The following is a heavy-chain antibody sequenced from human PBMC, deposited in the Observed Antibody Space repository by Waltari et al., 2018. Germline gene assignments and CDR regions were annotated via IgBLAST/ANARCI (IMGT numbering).Heavy chain of an antibody. Sequence: QVQLQESGPGLVKPSETLSLTCTVSGGSISSHYWSWIRQPPGKGLEWIGYIYYSGSTNYNPSLKSRVTISVDTSKNQFSLKLSSVTAADTAVYYCARGDIQEMATIWYAFDIWGQGTMVTVSS. V-gene: IGHV4-59*11. J-gene: IGHJ3*02. CDR1: GGSISSHY. D-gene: IGHD5-12*01. CDR3: ARGDIQEMATIWYAFDI. CDR2: IYYSGST.